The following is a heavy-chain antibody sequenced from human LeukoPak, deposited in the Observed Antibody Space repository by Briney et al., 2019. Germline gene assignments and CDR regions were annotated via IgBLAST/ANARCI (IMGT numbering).Heavy chain of an antibody. J-gene: IGHJ5*02. Sequence: GGSLGLSCAASGFTFSSYAMSWVRQAPGKGLEWVSAISGSGGSTYYADSVKGRFTISRDNSKNTLYLQMNSLRAEDTAVYYCAKDPGSSSWYLNWFDPWGQGTLVTVSS. CDR2: ISGSGGST. CDR3: AKDPGSSSWYLNWFDP. D-gene: IGHD6-13*01. V-gene: IGHV3-23*01. CDR1: GFTFSSYA.